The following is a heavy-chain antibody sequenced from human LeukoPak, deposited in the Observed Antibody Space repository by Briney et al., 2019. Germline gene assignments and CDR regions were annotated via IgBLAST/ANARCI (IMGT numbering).Heavy chain of an antibody. CDR3: ARASSRGLYYYYYYMDV. D-gene: IGHD6-19*01. CDR2: IYYSGST. Sequence: PSETLSLTCTVSGGSISSSSYYWGWIRQPPGKGLEWIGSIYYSGSTYYNPSLKSRVTISVDTSKNQFSLKLSSVTAADTAVYYCARASSRGLYYYYYYMDVWGKGTTVTVSS. CDR1: GGSISSSSYY. J-gene: IGHJ6*03. V-gene: IGHV4-39*07.